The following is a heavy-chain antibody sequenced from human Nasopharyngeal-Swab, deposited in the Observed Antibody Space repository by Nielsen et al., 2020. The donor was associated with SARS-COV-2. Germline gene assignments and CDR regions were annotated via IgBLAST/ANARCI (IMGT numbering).Heavy chain of an antibody. J-gene: IGHJ2*01. D-gene: IGHD5-12*01. CDR1: GGSISSSSYY. CDR2: IYYSGST. Sequence: SGTLSLTCTVSGGSISSSSYYWGWIRQPPGKRLEWIGSIYYSGSTYYNPSLKSRVTISVDTSKNQFSLKLSSVTAADTAVYYCARHRRGGIVATPWYFDLWGRGTLVTVSS. CDR3: ARHRRGGIVATPWYFDL. V-gene: IGHV4-39*01.